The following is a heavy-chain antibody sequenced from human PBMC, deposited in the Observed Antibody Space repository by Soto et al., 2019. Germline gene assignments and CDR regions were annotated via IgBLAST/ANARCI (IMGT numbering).Heavy chain of an antibody. V-gene: IGHV4-59*01. D-gene: IGHD3-16*01. Sequence: ASGTLSLTRTFSGGSLSSYYWSWIRQPPGKGLEWIGYIYYSGSTNYNPSPKSRVTISVDTSKNQFSLKLSSVTAADTAVYYCARVWGYAFDYWGQGTLVTVSS. CDR3: ARVWGYAFDY. J-gene: IGHJ4*02. CDR2: IYYSGST. CDR1: GGSLSSYY.